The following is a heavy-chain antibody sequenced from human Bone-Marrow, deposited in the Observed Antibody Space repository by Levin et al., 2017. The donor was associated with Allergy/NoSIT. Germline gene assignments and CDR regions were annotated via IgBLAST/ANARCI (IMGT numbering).Heavy chain of an antibody. CDR1: GYTFTSYY. J-gene: IGHJ4*02. CDR2: INPSGGST. Sequence: GESLKISCKASGYTFTSYYMHWVRQAPAQGLEWMGIINPSGGSTTYAQNFQGRVTMTRDTSTSIFYMEVSSLRSEDTAVYYCARAPPIGGPPVFDYWGQGTLVTVSS. CDR3: ARAPPIGGPPVFDY. V-gene: IGHV1-46*01. D-gene: IGHD3-16*02.